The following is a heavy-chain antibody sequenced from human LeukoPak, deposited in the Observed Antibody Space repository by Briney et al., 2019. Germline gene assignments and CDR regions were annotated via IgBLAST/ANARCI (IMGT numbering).Heavy chain of an antibody. CDR3: ARLYYDSSGYYQIWYFDY. Sequence: SETLSLTCTVSGGSISSSSYYWGWIRQPPGKGLEWIGSIYYSGSTYYNPSLKSRVTISVDTSKNQFSLNLSSVTAADTAVYYCARLYYDSSGYYQIWYFDYWCQGTLVTVSS. CDR1: GGSISSSSYY. J-gene: IGHJ4*02. D-gene: IGHD3-22*01. V-gene: IGHV4-39*01. CDR2: IYYSGST.